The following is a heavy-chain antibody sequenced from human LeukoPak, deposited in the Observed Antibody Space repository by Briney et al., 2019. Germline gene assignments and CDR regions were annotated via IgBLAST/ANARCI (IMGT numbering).Heavy chain of an antibody. J-gene: IGHJ4*02. V-gene: IGHV1-2*02. Sequence: ASVTVSCKASGYTFTGYYMHWVRQAPGQGLEWMGWINPNSGGTNYAQKFQGRVTMTRDTSNSKAYMELSRLISDDTAVYYRAREGVDYWGQGTLVPVSS. CDR1: GYTFTGYY. CDR2: INPNSGGT. CDR3: AREGVDY.